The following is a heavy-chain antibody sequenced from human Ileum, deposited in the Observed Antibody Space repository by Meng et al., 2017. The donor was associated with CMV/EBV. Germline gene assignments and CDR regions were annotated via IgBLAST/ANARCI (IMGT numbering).Heavy chain of an antibody. D-gene: IGHD3-22*01. CDR1: GGSFSGYY. J-gene: IGHJ4*02. CDR2: INHSGST. V-gene: IGHV4-34*01. Sequence: LSLTCAVYGGSFSGYYWSWIRQPPGKGLEWIGEINHSGSTNYNPSLKSRVTISVDTSKNQFSLKLSSVTAADTAVYYCARGVVSQPVDYWGQGTLVTVSS. CDR3: ARGVVSQPVDY.